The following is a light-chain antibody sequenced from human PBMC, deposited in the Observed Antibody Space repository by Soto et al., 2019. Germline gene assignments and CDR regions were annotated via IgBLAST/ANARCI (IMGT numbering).Light chain of an antibody. V-gene: IGLV2-14*01. Sequence: QSALTQSASVSGSTGQSIIISCTGTSSDVGGYNYVSWYQQHPVKAPKLMIYDVTNRPSGVSDRFSGSKSGNTASLTISGLQAEDEADYYCSSYTSSSTPYVFGTGTKVTVL. CDR1: SSDVGGYNY. J-gene: IGLJ1*01. CDR3: SSYTSSSTPYV. CDR2: DVT.